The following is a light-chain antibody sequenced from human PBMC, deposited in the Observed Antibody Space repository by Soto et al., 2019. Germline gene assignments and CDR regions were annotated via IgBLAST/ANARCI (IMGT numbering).Light chain of an antibody. CDR3: QQRSNWPIT. V-gene: IGKV3D-20*02. CDR1: QSFSGSY. CDR2: RAS. Sequence: EIVLTQSPGTLSVSPGERATLSCRASQSFSGSYLAWYQQKPGQAPRLLIYRASARATGVPARFSGSGSGTEFTLTISSLQSEDFAVYYCQQRSNWPITFGQGTRLEIK. J-gene: IGKJ5*01.